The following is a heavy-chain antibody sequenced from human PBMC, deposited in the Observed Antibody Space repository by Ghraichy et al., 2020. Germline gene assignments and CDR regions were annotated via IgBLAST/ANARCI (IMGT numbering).Heavy chain of an antibody. V-gene: IGHV4-34*01. D-gene: IGHD5-24*01. CDR1: GGSFNDYY. J-gene: IGHJ4*02. CDR2: IDHTRTT. Sequence: SQTLSLTCAVYGGSFNDYYWSWIRQPPGKGLEWIGKIDHTRTTNYNPSLKSRVTMSVDTSKNQFSLKLSSVTAADTAVYYCASVFRRRGGYDEYNAFDFWGQGGLVTGSS. CDR3: ASVFRRRGGYDEYNAFDF.